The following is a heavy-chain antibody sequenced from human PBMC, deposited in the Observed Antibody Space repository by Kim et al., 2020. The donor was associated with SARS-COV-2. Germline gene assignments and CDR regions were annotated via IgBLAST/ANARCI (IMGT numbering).Heavy chain of an antibody. CDR1: GFTFDDYA. Sequence: GGSLRLSCAASGFTFDDYAMHWVRQAPGKGLEWVSGISWNSGSIGYADSVKGRFIISRDNAKNSLYLQMNSLRAEDTALYYCARRASYCGGDCYPNAFDIWGQGTMVTVSS. D-gene: IGHD2-21*02. CDR2: ISWNSGSI. J-gene: IGHJ3*02. V-gene: IGHV3-9*01. CDR3: ARRASYCGGDCYPNAFDI.